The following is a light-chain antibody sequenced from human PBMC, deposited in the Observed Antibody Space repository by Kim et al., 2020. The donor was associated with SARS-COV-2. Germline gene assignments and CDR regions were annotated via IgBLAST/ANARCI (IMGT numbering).Light chain of an antibody. CDR3: TSYTGADTVI. J-gene: IGLJ2*01. CDR1: SSLVGDYNY. Sequence: QSALTQPASVSGSPGQSITISCTGTSSLVGDYNYVSWYQQHPDKAPKLIIYDVSYRPSGVSTHFSGSKSGNTASLTISRLQAADEADYYCTSYTGADTVIFGGGTQLTVL. V-gene: IGLV2-14*03. CDR2: DVS.